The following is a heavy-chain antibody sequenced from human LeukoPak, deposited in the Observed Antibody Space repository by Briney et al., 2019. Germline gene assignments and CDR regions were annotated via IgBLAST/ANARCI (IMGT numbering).Heavy chain of an antibody. V-gene: IGHV3-66*01. CDR3: ARDPYYYDSSGYSYFEY. J-gene: IGHJ4*02. CDR2: IYSGGST. D-gene: IGHD3-22*01. Sequence: PGGSLTLSCAASGFIVSSNYMSWVRQGPGKGLEWVSVIYSGGSTYYADSVKGRFTISRDNSKNTLYLQMNSLRAEDTAVYYCARDPYYYDSSGYSYFEYWGQGTLVTVSS. CDR1: GFIVSSNY.